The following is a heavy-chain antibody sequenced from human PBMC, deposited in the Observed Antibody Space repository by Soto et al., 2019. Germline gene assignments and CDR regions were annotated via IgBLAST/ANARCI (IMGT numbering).Heavy chain of an antibody. CDR2: IYYSGNT. D-gene: IGHD1-26*01. V-gene: IGHV4-61*01. CDR1: GGSVSSANYY. J-gene: IGHJ4*02. CDR3: ARVSGSYYHVYYFDY. Sequence: PSETLSLTCTVSGGSVSSANYYWGWIRQPPGKGLEWIGSIYYSGNTNYNPSLNSRVTISVDTSKNQFSLRLSSVTAADTAVYYCARVSGSYYHVYYFDYWGQGTLVTVSP.